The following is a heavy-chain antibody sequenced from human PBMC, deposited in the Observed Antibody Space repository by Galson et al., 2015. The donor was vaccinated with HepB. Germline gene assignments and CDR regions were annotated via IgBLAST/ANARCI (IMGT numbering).Heavy chain of an antibody. D-gene: IGHD1-26*01. J-gene: IGHJ4*02. CDR2: INPSGGST. Sequence: SVKVSCKASGYTFTSYYTHWVRQAPGQGLEWMGIINPSGGSTSYAQKFQGRVTMTRDTSTSTVYMELSSLRSEDTAVYYCARAMGALGYYFDYWGQGTLVTVSS. V-gene: IGHV1-46*03. CDR1: GYTFTSYY. CDR3: ARAMGALGYYFDY.